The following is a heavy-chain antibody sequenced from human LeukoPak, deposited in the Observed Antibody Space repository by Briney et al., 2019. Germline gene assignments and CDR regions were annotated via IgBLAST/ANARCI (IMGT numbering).Heavy chain of an antibody. CDR3: AELGITMIGGV. V-gene: IGHV3-30*04. CDR1: GFTFSNYA. J-gene: IGHJ6*04. D-gene: IGHD3-10*02. Sequence: GALKLSCAASGFTFSNYAMHWVRQAPGKGLEWVAVISYDGNHKYYADSVKGRFTISRDNAKNSLYLQMNSLRAEDTAVYYCAELGITMIGGVWGKGTTVTISS. CDR2: ISYDGNHK.